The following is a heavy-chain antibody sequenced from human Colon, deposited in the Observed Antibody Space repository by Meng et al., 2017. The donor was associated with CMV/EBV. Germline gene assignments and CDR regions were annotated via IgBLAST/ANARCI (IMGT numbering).Heavy chain of an antibody. J-gene: IGHJ4*02. D-gene: IGHD6-6*01. CDR1: GGAISTSNYY. CDR3: ERETGGSSSSW. CDR2: VSHSGIT. V-gene: IGHV4-39*07. Sequence: GSLRLSCTVSGGAISTSNYYWAWIRQPPEKGLEWIGSVSHSGITYYSPSLKSRVTISIDTSKNQFSLRLSSVTDADTAVYYCERETGGSSSSWWGQGTLVTVSS.